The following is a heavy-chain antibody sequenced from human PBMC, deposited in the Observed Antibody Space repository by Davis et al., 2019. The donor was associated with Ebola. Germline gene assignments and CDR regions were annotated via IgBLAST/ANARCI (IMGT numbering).Heavy chain of an antibody. V-gene: IGHV3-30*03. CDR1: GFTFSSYG. D-gene: IGHD6-19*01. Sequence: PGGSLRLSCAASGFTFSSYGMHWVRQAPGKGLEWVAVISYDGSHKYYADSVRGRFTISRDNSKNTLDLQMNSLRAEDTAVYYCAREVGAVAENYFDYWGQGTLVTVSS. CDR3: AREVGAVAENYFDY. J-gene: IGHJ4*02. CDR2: ISYDGSHK.